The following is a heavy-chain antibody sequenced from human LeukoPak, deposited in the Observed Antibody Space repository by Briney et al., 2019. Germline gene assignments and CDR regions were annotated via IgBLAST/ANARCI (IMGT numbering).Heavy chain of an antibody. CDR3: AKSPGSGSYHAFDI. CDR2: ISGSGGRT. D-gene: IGHD1-26*01. Sequence: GGSLRLSCAASGFTFSSYTMSWVRQAPGKGLEWVSAISGSGGRTYYADSVKGRFTISRDNSKNTLYLQMNSLRVEDTAVFYCAKSPGSGSYHAFDIWGQGTMVIVSS. J-gene: IGHJ3*02. V-gene: IGHV3-23*01. CDR1: GFTFSSYT.